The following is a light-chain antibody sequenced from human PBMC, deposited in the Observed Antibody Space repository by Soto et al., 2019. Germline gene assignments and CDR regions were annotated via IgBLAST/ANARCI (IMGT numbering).Light chain of an antibody. Sequence: EIVLTQSPATLSLSPGARVPLSCRASQSFSSYLAWYQQKPGQAPRLLIYDTSNRATGIPARFSGSRSGAEFTLTINSLQSEDFAVYYCQPYNNWPLTFGGGTKVDIK. J-gene: IGKJ4*01. V-gene: IGKV3-11*01. CDR2: DTS. CDR3: QPYNNWPLT. CDR1: QSFSSY.